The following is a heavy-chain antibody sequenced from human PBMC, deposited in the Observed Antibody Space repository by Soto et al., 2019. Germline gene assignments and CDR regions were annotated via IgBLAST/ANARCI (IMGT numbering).Heavy chain of an antibody. CDR1: GFTFSSYW. Sequence: EVQLVESGGGLVQPGGSLRLSCAASGFTFSSYWMHWVRQAPGKGLVWVSRINSDGSSTSYADSVKGRFTISRDNAKNTLYLQMNSLRAEDTAVYYCARPRPNSGYDKDHYYYGMDVWGQGTTVTVSS. D-gene: IGHD5-12*01. V-gene: IGHV3-74*01. CDR3: ARPRPNSGYDKDHYYYGMDV. CDR2: INSDGSST. J-gene: IGHJ6*02.